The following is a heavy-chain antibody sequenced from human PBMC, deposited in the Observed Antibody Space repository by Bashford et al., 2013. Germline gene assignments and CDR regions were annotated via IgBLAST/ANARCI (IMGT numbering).Heavy chain of an antibody. V-gene: IGHV1-69*13. CDR3: SYCSGGSCYSGERGVDY. CDR1: GDHYSSYA. CDR2: IIPILSVT. Sequence: SVKVSCEASGDHYSSYAISWVRQAPGQGLEWLGGIIPILSVTTYAQKFQGRVTITADESTSTAYMELSSLRSEDTAVYYCSYCSGGSCYSGERGVDYWGPGEPWSPSPQ. J-gene: IGHJ4*02. D-gene: IGHD2-15*01.